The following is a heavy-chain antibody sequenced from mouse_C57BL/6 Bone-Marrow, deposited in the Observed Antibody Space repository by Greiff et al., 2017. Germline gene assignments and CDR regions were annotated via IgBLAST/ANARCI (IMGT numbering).Heavy chain of an antibody. D-gene: IGHD1-1*01. CDR3: TTRALITTVVAPDY. J-gene: IGHJ2*01. CDR1: GFNIKDDY. Sequence: VQLQQSGAELVRPGASVKLSCTASGFNIKDDYMHWVKQRPEQGLEWIGWIDPENGHTEYASKFQGKATITADTSSNTAYLQLSSLTSEDTAVYYCTTRALITTVVAPDYWGQGTTLTVSS. V-gene: IGHV14-4*01. CDR2: IDPENGHT.